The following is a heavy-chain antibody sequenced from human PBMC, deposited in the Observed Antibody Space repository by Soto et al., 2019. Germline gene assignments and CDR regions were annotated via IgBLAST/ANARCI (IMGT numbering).Heavy chain of an antibody. Sequence: SVKVSCKASGGSFSSYIVSWVRQAPGQGLEWMGRIIPVLGVEYYAQKFQGRVTITADKSTSTAYMELSSLRSEDTAVYYCAKSLILVSIRPSYYGIVVSDLGTMGTGS. CDR2: IIPVLGVE. J-gene: IGHJ6*02. D-gene: IGHD2-21*01. V-gene: IGHV1-69*02. CDR3: AKSLILVSIRPSYYGIVV. CDR1: GGSFSSYI.